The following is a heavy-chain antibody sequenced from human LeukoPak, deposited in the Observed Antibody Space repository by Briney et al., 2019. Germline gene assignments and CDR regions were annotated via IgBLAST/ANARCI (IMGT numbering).Heavy chain of an antibody. CDR3: AREYCSSTNCYYQE. Sequence: SVKVSCKASGYTFTSYGISWLRQAPGQGLEWRGWISAYNGNTNYAQKLQGRVTMTTDTSTSTAYMELRSLRSDDTAVYYCAREYCSSTNCYYQEWGQGTLVTVSS. CDR2: ISAYNGNT. D-gene: IGHD2-2*01. J-gene: IGHJ1*01. CDR1: GYTFTSYG. V-gene: IGHV1-18*01.